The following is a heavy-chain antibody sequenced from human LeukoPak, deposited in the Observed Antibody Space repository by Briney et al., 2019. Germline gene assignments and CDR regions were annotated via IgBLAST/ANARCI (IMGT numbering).Heavy chain of an antibody. CDR1: GFTFSSYA. CDR2: ISGSGGST. D-gene: IGHD5-24*01. CDR3: ARERSRDGYNE. Sequence: PGGSLRLSCAASGFTFSSYAMSWVRQAPGKGLEWVSAISGSGGSTYYADSVKGRFTISRDNAKNSLYLQMNSLRAEDTAVYYCARERSRDGYNEWGQGTLVTVSS. J-gene: IGHJ4*02. V-gene: IGHV3-23*01.